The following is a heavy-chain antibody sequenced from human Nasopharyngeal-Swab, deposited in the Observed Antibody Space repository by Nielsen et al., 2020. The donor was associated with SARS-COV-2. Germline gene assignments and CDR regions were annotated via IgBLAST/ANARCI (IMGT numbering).Heavy chain of an antibody. CDR1: GFTFSSYW. CDR2: IKQDGSEK. V-gene: IGHV3-7*01. CDR3: ARPDGYYYYYYMDV. J-gene: IGHJ6*03. D-gene: IGHD1-14*01. Sequence: LKISCAASGFTFSSYWMSWVRQAPGKGLEWVANIKQDGSEKYYVDSVKGRFTISRDNAKNSLYLQMNSLRAEDTAVYYCARPDGYYYYYYMDVWGKGTTVTVSS.